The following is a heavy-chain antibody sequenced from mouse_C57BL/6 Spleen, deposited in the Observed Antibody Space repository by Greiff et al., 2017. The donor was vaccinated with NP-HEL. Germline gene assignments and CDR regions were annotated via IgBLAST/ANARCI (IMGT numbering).Heavy chain of an antibody. CDR1: GYTFTSYW. D-gene: IGHD3-2*02. J-gene: IGHJ2*01. CDR2: IDPSDSYT. CDR3: ASPQATFDY. Sequence: QVQLQQPGAELVKPGASVKLSCKASGYTFTSYWMQWVKQRPGQGLEWIGEIDPSDSYTNYNQKFKGKATLTVDTSSSTAYMQLSSLTSEDSAVYYCASPQATFDYWGQGTTLTVSS. V-gene: IGHV1-50*01.